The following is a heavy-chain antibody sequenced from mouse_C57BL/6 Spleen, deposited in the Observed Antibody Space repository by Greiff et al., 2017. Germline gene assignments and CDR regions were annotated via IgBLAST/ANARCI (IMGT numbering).Heavy chain of an antibody. D-gene: IGHD3-2*02. CDR2: IDPETGGT. CDR3: TRPSSGSDY. V-gene: IGHV1-15*01. J-gene: IGHJ2*01. Sequence: QVQLQQSGAELVRPGASVTLSCKASGYTFTDYEMHWVKQTPVHGLEWIGAIDPETGGTAYNQKFKGKAILTADKSSSTAYMALRSLTSEDSAVYYCTRPSSGSDYWCQGTTLSVSS. CDR1: GYTFTDYE.